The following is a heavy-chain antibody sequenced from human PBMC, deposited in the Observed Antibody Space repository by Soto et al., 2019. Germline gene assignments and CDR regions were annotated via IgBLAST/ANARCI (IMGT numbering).Heavy chain of an antibody. CDR3: ARARLYCSGGSCYTWDY. V-gene: IGHV3-66*01. D-gene: IGHD2-15*01. CDR1: GFTVSSNY. J-gene: IGHJ4*02. Sequence: GGSLRLSCAASGFTVSSNYMSWVRQAPGKGLEWVSVIYSGGSTYYADSVKGRFTISRDNSKNTLYLQMNSLRAEDTAVYYCARARLYCSGGSCYTWDYWGQGTLVTVSS. CDR2: IYSGGST.